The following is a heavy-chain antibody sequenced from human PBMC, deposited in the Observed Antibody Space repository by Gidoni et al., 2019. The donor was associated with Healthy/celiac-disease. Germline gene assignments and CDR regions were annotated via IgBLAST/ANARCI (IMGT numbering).Heavy chain of an antibody. CDR1: GGTFSSYA. J-gene: IGHJ4*02. D-gene: IGHD6-19*01. CDR2: IIPIFGTA. V-gene: IGHV1-69*06. Sequence: QVQLVQSGAEVKKPGSSVKVSCKASGGTFSSYAISWVRQAPGQGLEWMGGIIPIFGTANYAQKFQGRVTITADKSTSTAYMELSSLRSEDTAVYYCARGPPSAYSSGWDPFDYWGQGTLVTVSS. CDR3: ARGPPSAYSSGWDPFDY.